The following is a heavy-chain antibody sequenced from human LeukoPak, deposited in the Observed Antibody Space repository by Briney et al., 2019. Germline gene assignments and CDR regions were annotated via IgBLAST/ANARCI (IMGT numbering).Heavy chain of an antibody. Sequence: GGSLRLSCAASGFTFSSYAMHWVRQAPGKGLEWVAVISYDGSNKYYADSVKGRFTISRDNSKNTLYLQMNSPRAEDTAVYYCAREIWSMRYYYYGMDVWGQGTTVTVSS. V-gene: IGHV3-30*04. CDR2: ISYDGSNK. J-gene: IGHJ6*02. CDR1: GFTFSSYA. CDR3: AREIWSMRYYYYGMDV. D-gene: IGHD3-10*01.